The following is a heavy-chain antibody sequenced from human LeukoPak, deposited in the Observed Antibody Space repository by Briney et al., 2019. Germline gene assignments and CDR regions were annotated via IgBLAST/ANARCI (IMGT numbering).Heavy chain of an antibody. CDR3: ARGHDYGGNTLGWYYYYYMDV. CDR2: INHSGST. Sequence: SETLSLTCAVYGGSFSGCYWSWIRQPPGKGLEWIGEINHSGSTNYNPSLKSRVTISVDTSKNQFSLKLSSVTAADTAVYYCARGHDYGGNTLGWYYYYYMDVWGKGTTVTVSS. D-gene: IGHD4-23*01. V-gene: IGHV4-34*01. J-gene: IGHJ6*03. CDR1: GGSFSGCY.